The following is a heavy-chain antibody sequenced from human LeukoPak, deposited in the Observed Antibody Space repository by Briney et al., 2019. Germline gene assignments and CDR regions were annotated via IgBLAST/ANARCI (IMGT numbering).Heavy chain of an antibody. J-gene: IGHJ4*02. CDR1: GGTFSSYA. V-gene: IGHV1-69*13. Sequence: SVKVSCKASGGTFSSYAISWVRQAPGQGLEWMGGIIPIFGTANYAQKFQGRVTITAGESTSTAYMELSSLRSEDTAVYYCARGNHIAAAGASWGQGTLVTVSS. CDR3: ARGNHIAAAGAS. CDR2: IIPIFGTA. D-gene: IGHD6-13*01.